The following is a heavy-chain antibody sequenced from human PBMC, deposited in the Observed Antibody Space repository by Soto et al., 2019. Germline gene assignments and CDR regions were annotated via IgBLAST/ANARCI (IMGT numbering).Heavy chain of an antibody. CDR3: ARDRYLDV. V-gene: IGHV4-59*01. J-gene: IGHJ6*04. CDR2: IYYSGST. Sequence: QVQLQESRPGLVKPSETLSLTCTVSVGSISSYYWSWIRQPPGKGLEWIGYIYYSGSTNYNPSLKSRVTISADTSKNQFSLKLSSVTAADTAVYYCARDRYLDVWGKGTTVTVSS. D-gene: IGHD1-20*01. CDR1: VGSISSYY.